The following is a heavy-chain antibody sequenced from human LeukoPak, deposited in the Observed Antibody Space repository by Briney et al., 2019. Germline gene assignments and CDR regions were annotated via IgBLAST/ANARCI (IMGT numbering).Heavy chain of an antibody. CDR1: GFTFSSYS. Sequence: PGGSLRLSCAASGFTFSSYSVTWVRQAPGKGLGWVSSISSRSYYIYYADSVKGRFTISRDYAKNLLYLQMNSLRAEDTAVYYCARALVWGDDGVLFDYWGQGTLVTVSS. V-gene: IGHV3-21*01. J-gene: IGHJ4*02. CDR2: ISSRSYYI. CDR3: ARALVWGDDGVLFDY. D-gene: IGHD3-16*01.